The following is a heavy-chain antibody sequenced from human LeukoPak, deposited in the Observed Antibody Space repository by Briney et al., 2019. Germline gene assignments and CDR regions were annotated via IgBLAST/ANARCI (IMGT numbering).Heavy chain of an antibody. CDR1: GFTFRSYA. V-gene: IGHV3-30-3*01. CDR3: ARGSVGTPPPFGY. D-gene: IGHD2-15*01. J-gene: IGHJ4*02. Sequence: PGGSLRLSCAASGFTFRSYAVHWVRQAPGKGLEWVTLISDDGSIKSYADSVKGRFTISRDNSKNTLNLQMNSLRDEDTAVYYCARGSVGTPPPFGYWGQGILVTVSS. CDR2: ISDDGSIK.